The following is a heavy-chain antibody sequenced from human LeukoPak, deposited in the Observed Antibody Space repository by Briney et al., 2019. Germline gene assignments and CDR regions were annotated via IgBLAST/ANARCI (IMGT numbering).Heavy chain of an antibody. CDR1: GFTFSSYG. D-gene: IGHD3-9*01. CDR2: IWYDGSNK. J-gene: IGHJ4*02. V-gene: IGHV3-33*01. Sequence: PGGSLRLSCAASGFTFSSYGMHWVRQAPGKGLEWVAVIWYDGSNKYYADSVKGRFTISRDNSKNTLYLQMNSLRAEDTAVYYCARESWLNYFDYWGQGTLVTVSS. CDR3: ARESWLNYFDY.